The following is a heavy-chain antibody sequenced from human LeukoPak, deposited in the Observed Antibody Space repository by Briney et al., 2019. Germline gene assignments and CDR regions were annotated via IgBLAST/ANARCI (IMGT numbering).Heavy chain of an antibody. CDR1: GGSISSSSYY. Sequence: LSLTCTVSGGSISSSSYYWGWIRQPPGKGLEWVSYISSSGSTIYYADSVKGRFTISRDNAKNSLYLQMNSLRAEDTAVYYCARTGGYYYYYGMDVWGQGTTVTVSS. V-gene: IGHV3-11*01. D-gene: IGHD1-14*01. CDR3: ARTGGYYYYYGMDV. CDR2: ISSSGSTI. J-gene: IGHJ6*02.